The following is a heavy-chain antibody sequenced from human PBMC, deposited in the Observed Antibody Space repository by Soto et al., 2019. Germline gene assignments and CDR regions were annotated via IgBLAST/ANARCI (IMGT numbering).Heavy chain of an antibody. D-gene: IGHD6-19*01. CDR1: GFTFSSYA. J-gene: IGHJ5*02. CDR2: ISGSGGSA. CDR3: AKVLISSGWSTWFDP. V-gene: IGHV3-23*01. Sequence: EVQLLESGGGLVQPGGSLRLSCAASGFTFSSYAMTWVRQAPGKGLEWVSVISGSGGSAQYADSVRGRFTISRDNAWDTVYLHMNSLRVEDTAIYYCAKVLISSGWSTWFDPRGQGTLVTVSS.